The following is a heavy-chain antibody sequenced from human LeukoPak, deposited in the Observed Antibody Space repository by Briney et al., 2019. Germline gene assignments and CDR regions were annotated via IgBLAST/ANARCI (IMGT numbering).Heavy chain of an antibody. V-gene: IGHV3-23*01. CDR2: ISGSGDNT. CDR1: GFTFNNYA. CDR3: AGGRGSSRYYFDY. J-gene: IGHJ4*02. D-gene: IGHD1-26*01. Sequence: PGGSLRLSCEAAGFTFNNYAMTWVRQAPGRGLEWVSAISGSGDNTYYADSVKGRFTVSRDNSKNTLYLQMSSLRADDTAVYYCAGGRGSSRYYFDYWGRGTLVTVSS.